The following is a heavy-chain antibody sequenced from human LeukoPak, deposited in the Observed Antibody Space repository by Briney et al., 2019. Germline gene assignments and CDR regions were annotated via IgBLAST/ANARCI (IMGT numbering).Heavy chain of an antibody. Sequence: SVKVSCKASGGTFSSYAISWVRQAPGQGLEWMGGIIPIFGTANYAQKFQGRVTITADESTSTAYMELSSLRSEDTAVYYCARVRYYDSSGYYPFDYWGQGTLVTVSS. CDR2: IIPIFGTA. D-gene: IGHD3-22*01. CDR1: GGTFSSYA. V-gene: IGHV1-69*13. J-gene: IGHJ4*02. CDR3: ARVRYYDSSGYYPFDY.